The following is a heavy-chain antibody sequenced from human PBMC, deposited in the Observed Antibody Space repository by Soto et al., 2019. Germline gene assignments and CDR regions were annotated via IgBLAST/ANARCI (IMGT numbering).Heavy chain of an antibody. CDR2: ISYDGSNK. CDR1: GFTFSSYA. CDR3: ARGQEGSWYYGRYYFDY. Sequence: ESGGGVVQPGRSLRLSCAASGFTFSSYAMHWVRQAPGKGLEWVAVISYDGSNKYYADSVKGRFTISRDNSKNTLYLQMNSLRAEDTAVYYCARGQEGSWYYGRYYFDYWGQGTLVTVSS. D-gene: IGHD6-13*01. J-gene: IGHJ4*02. V-gene: IGHV3-30-3*01.